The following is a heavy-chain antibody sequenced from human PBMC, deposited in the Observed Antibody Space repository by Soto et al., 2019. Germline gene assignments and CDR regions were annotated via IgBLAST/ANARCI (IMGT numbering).Heavy chain of an antibody. Sequence: SETLSLTGTVCGGSVSSDTHYWSWIRQPPGKRPQWIGFIYSSGSTNYNPSLKSRVTMSVDTSKNQFSLKLMSVIVADTAVYHCARFVRSCSGTTCYTRADGLGQRNTLAVCS. CDR3: ARFVRSCSGTTCYTRADG. CDR2: IYSSGST. V-gene: IGHV4-61*01. J-gene: IGHJ6*01. CDR1: GGSVSSDTHY. D-gene: IGHD2-2*02.